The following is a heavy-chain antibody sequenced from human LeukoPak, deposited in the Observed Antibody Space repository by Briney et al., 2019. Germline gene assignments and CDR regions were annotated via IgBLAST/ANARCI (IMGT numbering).Heavy chain of an antibody. V-gene: IGHV3-23*01. Sequence: GGSLRLSCAASGFTFSSYAMSWVRQAPGKGLEWVSAISGSGGSTYYADSVKGRFTISRDNSKNTLYLQMNSLRAGDTAVYYCAKHPYSSSSYFDYWGQGTLVTVSS. CDR2: ISGSGGST. CDR3: AKHPYSSSSYFDY. D-gene: IGHD6-6*01. CDR1: GFTFSSYA. J-gene: IGHJ4*02.